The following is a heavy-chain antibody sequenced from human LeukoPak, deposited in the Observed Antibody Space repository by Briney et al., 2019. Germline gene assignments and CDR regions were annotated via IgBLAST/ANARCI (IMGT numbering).Heavy chain of an antibody. V-gene: IGHV3-21*01. D-gene: IGHD4-17*01. CDR1: GFTFSSYS. CDR3: ARGSYGDFRNDY. CDR2: ISSSSSYI. J-gene: IGHJ4*02. Sequence: PGGSLRLSCAASGFTFSSYSMNWVRQAPGKGLEWVSSISSSSSYIYYADSMKGRFTVSRDNAKNSLYLQMNSLKAEDTAVYYCARGSYGDFRNDYWGQGTLVTVSS.